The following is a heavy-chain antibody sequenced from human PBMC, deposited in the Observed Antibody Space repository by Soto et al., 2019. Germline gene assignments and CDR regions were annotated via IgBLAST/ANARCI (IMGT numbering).Heavy chain of an antibody. J-gene: IGHJ4*02. CDR2: IGTAGDT. CDR1: GFTFSSYD. V-gene: IGHV3-13*01. CDR3: TRGADGFDY. D-gene: IGHD3-16*01. Sequence: EVQLVESGGDLVQPGGSLRLSCAASGFTFSSYDFHWVRQATGKGLEWVSGIGTAGDTYYAASVKGRFIMSRENAKNSLYLQMNGLRAGDTAVYYCTRGADGFDYWGQGTLVTVSS.